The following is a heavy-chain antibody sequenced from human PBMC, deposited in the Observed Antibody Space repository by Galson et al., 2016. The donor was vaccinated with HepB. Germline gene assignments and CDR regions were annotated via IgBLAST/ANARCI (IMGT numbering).Heavy chain of an antibody. CDR3: ARDLCCYSCGWDYYYYNMDV. V-gene: IGHV1-46*01. Sequence: SGYTFTSYYMHWVRQAPGQGLEWMGIINPSGGSTSYAQKFQGRVTMTRDTSTSTVYMELSSLRSEDTAIYYCARDLCCYSCGWDYYYYNMDVWGKGTTVTVSS. J-gene: IGHJ6*03. D-gene: IGHD2-15*01. CDR1: GYTFTSYY. CDR2: INPSGGST.